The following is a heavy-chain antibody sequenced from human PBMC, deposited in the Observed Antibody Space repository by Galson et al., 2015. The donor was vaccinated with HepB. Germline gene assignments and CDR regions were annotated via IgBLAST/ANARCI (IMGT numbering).Heavy chain of an antibody. J-gene: IGHJ6*02. Sequence: SLRLSCAASGFTFSKYAMTWVRQAPGKGLEWVSTISGSGGDTYYADSVKGRFTISRDNSKNTLYLQMNSLRAEDTAVYYCAKAVVMDYYYGMDVWGQGTTVTVSS. CDR2: ISGSGGDT. V-gene: IGHV3-23*01. D-gene: IGHD3-16*01. CDR1: GFTFSKYA. CDR3: AKAVVMDYYYGMDV.